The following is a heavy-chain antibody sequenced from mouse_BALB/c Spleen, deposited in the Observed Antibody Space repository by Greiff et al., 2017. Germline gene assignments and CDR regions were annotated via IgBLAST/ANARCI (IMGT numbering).Heavy chain of an antibody. CDR3: ARHADGNYDYYAMDY. J-gene: IGHJ4*01. Sequence: EVQLQESGGGLVKPGGSLKLSCAASGFTFSSYAMSWVRQTPEKRLEWVATISSGGSYTYYPDSVKGRFTISRDNAKNTLYLQMSSLRSEDTAMYYCARHADGNYDYYAMDYWGQGTSVTVAS. CDR1: GFTFSSYA. D-gene: IGHD2-1*01. CDR2: ISSGGSYT. V-gene: IGHV5-9-3*01.